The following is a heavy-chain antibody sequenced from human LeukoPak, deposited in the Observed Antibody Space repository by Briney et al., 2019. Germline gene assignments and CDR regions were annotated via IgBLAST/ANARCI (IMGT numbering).Heavy chain of an antibody. J-gene: IGHJ4*02. CDR2: IGGSCDST. CDR1: GFTFSSYA. Sequence: GASLRLSCATSGFTFSSYAMSWVRQAPGTALEWLSGIGGSCDSTYYAYSVKGRFTISRANSKYTLYLQMNSLRTEDTAVYYCAKAVGYDIVTGLDYWGQGTLVTVSS. CDR3: AKAVGYDIVTGLDY. D-gene: IGHD3-9*01. V-gene: IGHV3-23*01.